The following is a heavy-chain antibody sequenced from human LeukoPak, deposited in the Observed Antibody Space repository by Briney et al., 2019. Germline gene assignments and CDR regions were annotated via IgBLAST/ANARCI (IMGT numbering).Heavy chain of an antibody. CDR1: GFTFSSYW. J-gene: IGHJ3*02. Sequence: GGPLRLSCAASGFTFSSYWMSWVRQAPGKGLEWVANIKQDGSEKYYVDSVKGRFTISRDNAKNSLYLQMNSLRAEDTAVYYCAREDDYSNLDIWGQGTMVTVSS. V-gene: IGHV3-7*01. CDR2: IKQDGSEK. CDR3: AREDDYSNLDI. D-gene: IGHD4-11*01.